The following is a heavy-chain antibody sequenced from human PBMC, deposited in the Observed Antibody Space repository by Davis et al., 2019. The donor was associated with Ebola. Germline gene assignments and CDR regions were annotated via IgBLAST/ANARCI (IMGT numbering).Heavy chain of an antibody. CDR1: GFTFSSYG. D-gene: IGHD3-16*01. CDR2: ISYDGSNK. CDR3: ARAWGHYYYFDY. J-gene: IGHJ4*02. Sequence: GESLKISCAASGFTFSSYGMHWVRQAPGKGLEWVAVISYDGSNKYYADSVKGRFTISSDNSKSTLNLQMNSLGAEDTAMYYCARAWGHYYYFDYWGQGILVTVSS. V-gene: IGHV3-30*03.